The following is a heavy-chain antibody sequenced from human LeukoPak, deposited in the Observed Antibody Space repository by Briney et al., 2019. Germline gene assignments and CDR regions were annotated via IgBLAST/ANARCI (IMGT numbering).Heavy chain of an antibody. J-gene: IGHJ4*02. V-gene: IGHV3-48*01. Sequence: GGSLRLSCAASGCTFSSYSMNWVRQAPAQGLGWVSYISNSGSTTYYADSVKGRFTISRDNAKNSLYLQMNSLRVEDTAVYYRARGGTAVARGEYWGQGTLVTVSS. CDR1: GCTFSSYS. CDR3: ARGGTAVARGEY. CDR2: ISNSGSTT. D-gene: IGHD6-19*01.